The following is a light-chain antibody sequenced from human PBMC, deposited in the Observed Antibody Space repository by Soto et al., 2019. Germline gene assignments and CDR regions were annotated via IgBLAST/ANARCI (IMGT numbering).Light chain of an antibody. Sequence: DIQMTQSPSTLSASVGDRITITCRASQNINTWLAWYQQKPGKAPKLLIYGASTLESGVPPRFSGSGSGTEFTLTISRLQPDDFATYSCQQYHRSYTFGQGTKLEI. V-gene: IGKV1-5*01. J-gene: IGKJ2*01. CDR3: QQYHRSYT. CDR2: GAS. CDR1: QNINTW.